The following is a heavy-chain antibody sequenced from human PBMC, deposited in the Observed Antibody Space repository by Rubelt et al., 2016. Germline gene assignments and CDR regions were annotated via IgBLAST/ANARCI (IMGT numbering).Heavy chain of an antibody. D-gene: IGHD2-15*01. CDR2: ISSSSSYI. CDR1: GSTFSSYS. Sequence: ASGSTFSSYSMNWVRQAPGKGLEWVSSISSSSSYIYYADSVKGRFTISRDNAKNSLYLQMKSLRVKETAIYYCARVGDCIGGFYPFDLWGQGTLVTVSS. J-gene: IGHJ4*02. V-gene: IGHV3-21*01. CDR3: ARVGDCIGGFYPFDL.